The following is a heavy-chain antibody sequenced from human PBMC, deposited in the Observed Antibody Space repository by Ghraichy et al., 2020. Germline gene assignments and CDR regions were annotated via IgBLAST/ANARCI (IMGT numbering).Heavy chain of an antibody. CDR1: GASITSQSHY. CDR3: AKTSFEYVWGSFRE. J-gene: IGHJ4*02. V-gene: IGHV4-39*01. D-gene: IGHD3-16*02. Sequence: SETLSLTCTVSGASITSQSHYWGWIRQPPGGGLEWIGSVYSSGTAYYNPSLKSLVTISVDTSNNQFSLKVNSVTAADTAIYYCAKTSFEYVWGSFREWGQGTLVTVSS. CDR2: VYSSGTA.